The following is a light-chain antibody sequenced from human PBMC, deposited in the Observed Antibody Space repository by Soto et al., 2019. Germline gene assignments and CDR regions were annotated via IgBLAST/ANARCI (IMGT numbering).Light chain of an antibody. Sequence: IVLTQSPGTLSLSPGERATLSCRASQSVNTNYLAWYQQKSGQAPRLLMYGASSTATGIPDRFSGIGSGTDFTLTISRLEPEEFAAYFCQQYGSSPITFGQVTRLEIK. V-gene: IGKV3-20*01. CDR1: QSVNTNY. CDR3: QQYGSSPIT. CDR2: GAS. J-gene: IGKJ5*01.